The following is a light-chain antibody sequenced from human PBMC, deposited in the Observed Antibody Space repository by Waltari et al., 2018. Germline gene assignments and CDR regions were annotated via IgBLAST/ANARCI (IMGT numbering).Light chain of an antibody. CDR1: QSINNW. CDR2: KAS. Sequence: DIQMTQSPSSLSASVGDRVTITCRASQSINNWLAWYQQKPEKDPILLIYKASILKSGVPTRVSRSGAETEYTRTISSLQPGDFATDDCQQYNTYSSFGQGTKLAIK. CDR3: QQYNTYSS. V-gene: IGKV1-5*03. J-gene: IGKJ2*01.